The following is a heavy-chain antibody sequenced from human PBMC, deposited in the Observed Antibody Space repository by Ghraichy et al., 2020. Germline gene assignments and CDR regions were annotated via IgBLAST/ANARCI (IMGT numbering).Heavy chain of an antibody. Sequence: GGSLRLSCAASGFTFSNFVMNWVRQAPGKGLEWVSAISGSGGKTDYADSVKGRFTISRDNSKNTLYLQMNSLRAEDTAVYYCAKDRFGSVADAFDIWGQGTMVTVSS. CDR1: GFTFSNFV. J-gene: IGHJ3*02. CDR2: ISGSGGKT. V-gene: IGHV3-23*01. D-gene: IGHD3-16*01. CDR3: AKDRFGSVADAFDI.